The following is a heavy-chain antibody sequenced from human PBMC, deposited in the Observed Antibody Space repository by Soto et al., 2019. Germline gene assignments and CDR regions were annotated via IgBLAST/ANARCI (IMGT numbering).Heavy chain of an antibody. D-gene: IGHD1-26*01. V-gene: IGHV5-51*01. CDR3: ARPGSGSNLAAFDI. CDR1: GYSFTSYW. J-gene: IGHJ3*02. CDR2: IYLGDSDT. Sequence: GESLKISCKGSGYSFTSYWNGWVRQMPGKGLEWMGIIYLGDSDTRYSPSFQGQVTISADKSISTASLQWTSLKASDTALYYCARPGSGSNLAAFDIWGQGTMVTVSS.